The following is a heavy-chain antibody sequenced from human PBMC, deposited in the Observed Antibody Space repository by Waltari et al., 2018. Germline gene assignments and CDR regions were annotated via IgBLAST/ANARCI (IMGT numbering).Heavy chain of an antibody. J-gene: IGHJ4*02. Sequence: EVQLLESGGGLVQPGGSLRLSCAASGFTFSSYAMSWVRKAPGKGLEWVSVIYSGGSTYYADSVKGRFTISRDNSKNTLYLQMNSLRAEDTAVYYCAKDTRLRLGELSPFDYWGQGTLVTVSS. CDR3: AKDTRLRLGELSPFDY. CDR1: GFTFSSYA. D-gene: IGHD3-16*02. V-gene: IGHV3-23*03. CDR2: IYSGGST.